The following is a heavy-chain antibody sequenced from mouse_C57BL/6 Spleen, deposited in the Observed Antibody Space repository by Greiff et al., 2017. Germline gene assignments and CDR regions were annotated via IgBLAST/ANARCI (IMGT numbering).Heavy chain of an antibody. CDR3: ARQLRTSYYAMDY. CDR1: GYTFTDYN. V-gene: IGHV1-18*01. D-gene: IGHD3-2*02. J-gene: IGHJ4*01. CDR2: INPNNGGT. Sequence: EVKLMESGPELVKPGASVKIPCKASGYTFTDYNMDWVKQSHGKSLEWIGDINPNNGGTIYNQKFKGKATLTVDKSSSTAYMELRSLTSEDTAVYYCARQLRTSYYAMDYWGQGTSVTVSS.